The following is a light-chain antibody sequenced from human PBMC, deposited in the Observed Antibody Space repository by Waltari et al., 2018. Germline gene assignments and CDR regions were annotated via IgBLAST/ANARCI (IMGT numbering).Light chain of an antibody. CDR1: QSLVYSDGNTY. Sequence: DVVMTQSPLSLPVTLGQPAYISCSSSQSLVYSDGNTYLTWFQQRPGQSPRRLIYKVSNRDAGVPDRFSGSGSGTDFTLKISRVEAEDVGVYYCMQHTLWPRTFGQGTKLEIK. V-gene: IGKV2-30*01. J-gene: IGKJ2*01. CDR2: KVS. CDR3: MQHTLWPRT.